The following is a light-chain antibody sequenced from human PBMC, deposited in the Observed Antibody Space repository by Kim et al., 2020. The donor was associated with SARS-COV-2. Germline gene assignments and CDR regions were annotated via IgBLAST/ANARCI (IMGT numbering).Light chain of an antibody. CDR1: SSDIGSYYL. CDR3: SSYAGSSTP. Sequence: QSALTQPASVSGSPGQSVNISCTGTSSDIGSYYLVSWYQQHPGKAPKVLIYAVSKRPPGVSNRFSGSKSGNTASLTISGLQADDEADYYCSSYAGSSTPFGGGTKLTVL. V-gene: IGLV2-23*02. J-gene: IGLJ2*01. CDR2: AVS.